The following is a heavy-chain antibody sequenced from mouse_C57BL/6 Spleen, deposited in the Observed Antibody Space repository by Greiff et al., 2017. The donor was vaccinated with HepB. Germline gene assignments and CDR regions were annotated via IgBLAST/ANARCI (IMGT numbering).Heavy chain of an antibody. Sequence: VKLVESGPGLVQPSQSLSITCTVSGFSLTSYGVHWVRQSPGKGLEWLGVIWSGGSTDYNAAFISRLSISKDNSKSQVFFKMNSLQADDTAIYYCARTGIVTTDYAMDYWGQGTSVTVSS. CDR2: IWSGGST. V-gene: IGHV2-2*01. CDR3: ARTGIVTTDYAMDY. CDR1: GFSLTSYG. D-gene: IGHD2-5*01. J-gene: IGHJ4*01.